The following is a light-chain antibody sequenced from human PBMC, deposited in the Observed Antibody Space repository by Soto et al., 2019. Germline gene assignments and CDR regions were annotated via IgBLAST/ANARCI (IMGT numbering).Light chain of an antibody. CDR3: QQYYEFPLT. V-gene: IGKV1-5*01. CDR1: QSISTW. J-gene: IGKJ4*01. CDR2: VAS. Sequence: DIQMTQSPSTLSASVGDRVTLTCRASQSISTWLAWYQQKPGKAPNLLIYVASTLQSGVPSRFSGSGSGTDFTLTISRLQSEDFATYYCQQYYEFPLTFGGGTKVDIK.